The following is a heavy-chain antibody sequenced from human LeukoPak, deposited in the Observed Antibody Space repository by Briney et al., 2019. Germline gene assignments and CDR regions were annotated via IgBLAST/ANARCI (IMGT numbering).Heavy chain of an antibody. CDR2: INPNSGGT. V-gene: IGHV1-2*02. CDR1: GHTFTASY. D-gene: IGHD1-26*01. J-gene: IGHJ4*02. CDR3: ARDRGGKEQSALGY. Sequence: ASVKVSCTASGHTFTASYMHWVRQAPGQGLEWMGWINPNSGGTNYAQKFQGRVTMTRDTSISTAYMELSRLRSDDTAVYYCARDRGGKEQSALGYWGQGTLVTVSS.